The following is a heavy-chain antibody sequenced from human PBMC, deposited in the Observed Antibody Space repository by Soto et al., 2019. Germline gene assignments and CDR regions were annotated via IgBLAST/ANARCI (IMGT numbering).Heavy chain of an antibody. V-gene: IGHV3-33*01. CDR1: GFTFSSYG. CDR2: IWYDGSNK. CDR3: AIKGNNWNDGALGY. Sequence: QVQLVESGGGVVQPGRSLRLSCAASGFTFSSYGMHWVRQAPGKGLEWVAVIWYDGSNKYYADSVKGRFTISRDNSKNTLYLQMNSLRAEDTAVYYCAIKGNNWNDGALGYWGQGTLVTVSS. J-gene: IGHJ4*02. D-gene: IGHD1-1*01.